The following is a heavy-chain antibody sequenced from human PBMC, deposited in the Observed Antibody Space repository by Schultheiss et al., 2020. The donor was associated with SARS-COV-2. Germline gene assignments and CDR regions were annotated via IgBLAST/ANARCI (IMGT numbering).Heavy chain of an antibody. V-gene: IGHV1-3*01. D-gene: IGHD3-16*01. Sequence: ASVKVSCKASGYTFTSYAMHWVRQAPGQRLEWMGWINAGNGNTKYSQKFQGRVTITRDTSASTAYMELSSLRSEDTAIYYCTRGAEKLRNYFDYWGQGTLVTVSS. CDR2: INAGNGNT. CDR3: TRGAEKLRNYFDY. CDR1: GYTFTSYA. J-gene: IGHJ4*02.